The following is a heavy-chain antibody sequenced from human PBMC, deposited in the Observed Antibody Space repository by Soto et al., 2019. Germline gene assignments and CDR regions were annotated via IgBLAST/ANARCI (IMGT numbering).Heavy chain of an antibody. V-gene: IGHV3-9*01. Sequence: EVQLVESGGGLVQPGRSLRLSCAASGFTFDDYAMHWVRQAPGKGLEWVSSINRNSGSIGHADSVKGRFTISRDNAKNSLYLQMNSLRAEDTALYSCAKGGSSSWLRDGFDIWGQGTMVTVSS. CDR3: AKGGSSSWLRDGFDI. CDR1: GFTFDDYA. D-gene: IGHD2-2*01. CDR2: INRNSGSI. J-gene: IGHJ3*02.